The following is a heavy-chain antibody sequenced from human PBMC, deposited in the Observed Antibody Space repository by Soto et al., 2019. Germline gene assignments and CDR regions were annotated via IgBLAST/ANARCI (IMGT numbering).Heavy chain of an antibody. CDR2: IYHSGST. Sequence: QVQLQESGPGLVKPSGTLSLTCAVSGGSISSSNWWSWVRQPPGKGLEWIGEIYHSGSTNYNPSLKSRVIISVYKSTTQFSLTLSSVTAADTAVYYCARAAMGGSSWPFDYWGQGNLVTVSS. CDR3: ARAAMGGSSWPFDY. CDR1: GGSISSSNW. V-gene: IGHV4-4*02. J-gene: IGHJ4*02. D-gene: IGHD6-13*01.